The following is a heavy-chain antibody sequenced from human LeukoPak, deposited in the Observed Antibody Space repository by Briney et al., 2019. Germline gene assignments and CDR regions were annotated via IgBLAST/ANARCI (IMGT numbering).Heavy chain of an antibody. CDR2: IYHSGNT. Sequence: SETLSLTCAVSGGSISSSNWWSWVRQPPGKGLEWIGEIYHSGNTNYNPSLKSRVTISVDKSKNQFSLKLNSVTAADTAVYYCARGGAYNWNYWFDPWGQGTLVTGSS. D-gene: IGHD1-7*01. J-gene: IGHJ5*02. V-gene: IGHV4-4*02. CDR3: ARGGAYNWNYWFDP. CDR1: GGSISSSNW.